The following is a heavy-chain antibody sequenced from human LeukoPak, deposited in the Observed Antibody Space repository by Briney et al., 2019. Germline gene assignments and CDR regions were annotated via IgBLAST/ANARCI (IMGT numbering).Heavy chain of an antibody. Sequence: GGSLRLSCAASGFTFSSYGMHWVRQAPGKGLEWVAFIRYDGSNKYYADSVKGRFTISRDNSKNTLYLQMNSLRAEDTAVYYCARVSGIQLWFGAFDIWGQGTMVTVSS. V-gene: IGHV3-30*02. CDR3: ARVSGIQLWFGAFDI. CDR1: GFTFSSYG. CDR2: IRYDGSNK. D-gene: IGHD5-18*01. J-gene: IGHJ3*02.